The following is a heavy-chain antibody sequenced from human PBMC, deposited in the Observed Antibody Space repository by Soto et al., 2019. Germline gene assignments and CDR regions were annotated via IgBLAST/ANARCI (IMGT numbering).Heavy chain of an antibody. Sequence: SETLSLTCTVSGGSISSISYYWGWIRQPPGKGLEWIGSIYYSGSTYYNPSLKSRVTISVDTSKNQFSLKLSSVTAADTAVYYCASRTTGIYYYYYMDVWGKGTTVTVSS. J-gene: IGHJ6*03. CDR1: GGSISSISYY. CDR3: ASRTTGIYYYYYMDV. CDR2: IYYSGST. D-gene: IGHD4-4*01. V-gene: IGHV4-39*01.